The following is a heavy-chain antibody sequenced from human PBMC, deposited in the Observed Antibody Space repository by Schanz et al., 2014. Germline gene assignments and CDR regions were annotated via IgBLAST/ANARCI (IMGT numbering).Heavy chain of an antibody. Sequence: EVRLVESGGGLVQPGGSLRLSCAASGFTFNSYAMTWVRQAPGKGLEWVSSISHSGGSKYYADSVKGRFTISRDNSENTLYLQMNSLSADDTAVFYCAKGMGDGSGGTCYDYYYYGLDVWGQGTTVTVSS. V-gene: IGHV3-23*04. J-gene: IGHJ6*02. CDR1: GFTFNSYA. CDR3: AKGMGDGSGGTCYDYYYYGLDV. D-gene: IGHD2-15*01. CDR2: ISHSGGSK.